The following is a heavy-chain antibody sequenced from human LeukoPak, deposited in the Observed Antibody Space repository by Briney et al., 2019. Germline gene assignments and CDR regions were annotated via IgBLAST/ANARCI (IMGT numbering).Heavy chain of an antibody. CDR1: GYTFTGYY. CDR3: ARDHGHYDFWSDYYSQYYFDY. J-gene: IGHJ4*02. CDR2: INPNSGGT. Sequence: GASVKVSCKASGYTFTGYYMHWVRQAPGQGLEWMGWINPNSGGTNYAQKFQGWVTMTRDTSISTAYMELSRLRSDDTAVYYCARDHGHYDFWSDYYSQYYFDYWGQGTLVTVSS. V-gene: IGHV1-2*04. D-gene: IGHD3-3*01.